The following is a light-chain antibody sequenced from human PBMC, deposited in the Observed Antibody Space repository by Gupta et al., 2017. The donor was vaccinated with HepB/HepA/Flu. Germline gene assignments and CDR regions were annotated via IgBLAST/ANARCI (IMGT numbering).Light chain of an antibody. J-gene: IGKJ2*01. CDR3: QQRNNFLGI. V-gene: IGKV1-9*01. CDR2: DAS. CDR1: QGIYSY. Sequence: DIRLTQSPSFLSASVGDRVTITCRASQGIYSYLAWYQQKPGKAPKLLIFDASTVQSGVPSRFSGSGSGTEFTLTISSLQPEDFATYYCQQRNNFLGIFGQGTKMEIK.